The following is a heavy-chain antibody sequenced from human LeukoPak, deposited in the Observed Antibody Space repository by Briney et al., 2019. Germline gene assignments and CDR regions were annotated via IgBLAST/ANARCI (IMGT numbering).Heavy chain of an antibody. V-gene: IGHV5-51*01. D-gene: IGHD2-2*01. CDR3: ARLECSSTTCPFDY. Sequence: GESLQISCKGSGYSFTSYWIAWVRQVPGKGLESMGIIFPGDSDTRYSPSFRGQVTISADKSISTAYLQWSTLKTSDTAMYHCARLECSSTTCPFDYWGHGTLVTVSS. CDR1: GYSFTSYW. J-gene: IGHJ4*01. CDR2: IFPGDSDT.